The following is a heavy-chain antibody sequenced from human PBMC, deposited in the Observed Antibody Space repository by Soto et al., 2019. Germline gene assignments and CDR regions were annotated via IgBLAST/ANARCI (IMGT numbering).Heavy chain of an antibody. Sequence: QITLKESGPTLVKPTQTLTLTCTFSGFSLPPARVGVGWIRQPPGEALEWLAVIYWDDSKTYRPSLESRLTITKDTSKNQVALTMTNMDSLDTATYYCAHAYGGRSLYWGQGTLVTVSS. CDR2: IYWDDSK. CDR1: GFSLPPARVG. CDR3: AHAYGGRSLY. D-gene: IGHD1-26*01. J-gene: IGHJ4*02. V-gene: IGHV2-5*02.